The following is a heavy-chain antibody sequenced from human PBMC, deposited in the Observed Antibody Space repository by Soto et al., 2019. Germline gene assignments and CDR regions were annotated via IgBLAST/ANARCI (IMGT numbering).Heavy chain of an antibody. CDR2: TYYRSKWYN. CDR3: ARAHLIASRLMWYLDL. J-gene: IGHJ2*01. V-gene: IGHV6-1*01. CDR1: GDSVSSNNAA. D-gene: IGHD6-6*01. Sequence: SQTLSLTCAISGDSVSSNNAAWHWIRQSPSRGLEWLGRTYYRSKWYNDYAMSVKGRITINPDTSKDHFSLQLNSATPEDTAVYYCARAHLIASRLMWYLDLWGRGTLVTVSS.